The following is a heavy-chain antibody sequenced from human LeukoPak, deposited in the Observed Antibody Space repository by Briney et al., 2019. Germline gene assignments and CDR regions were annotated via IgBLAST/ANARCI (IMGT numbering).Heavy chain of an antibody. J-gene: IGHJ4*02. Sequence: GGSLRLSCAASGFTFSSYSMNWVRQAPGKGLEWVSSISSSSRYKYYADSVKGRFTISRDNAKNSLYLQMNSLRAEDTAVYYCAKDQGVGATHEFDNWGKGTLVTVSS. CDR2: ISSSSRYK. V-gene: IGHV3-21*06. D-gene: IGHD1-26*01. CDR3: AKDQGVGATHEFDN. CDR1: GFTFSSYS.